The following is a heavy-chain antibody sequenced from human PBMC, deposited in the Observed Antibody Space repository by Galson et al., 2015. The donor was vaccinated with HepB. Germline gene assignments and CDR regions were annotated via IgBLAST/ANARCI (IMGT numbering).Heavy chain of an antibody. J-gene: IGHJ3*02. CDR1: GYRFTSYW. D-gene: IGHD1-26*01. Sequence: QSGAEVKKPGESLKISCKDSGYRFTSYWIGWVRQMPGKGLEWMGIIYPGDSDTRYSPSFQGQVTISADKSISTAYLQWSSLKASDTAMYYCARLSAEWELLRPSAFDIWGQGTMVTVSS. CDR3: ARLSAEWELLRPSAFDI. CDR2: IYPGDSDT. V-gene: IGHV5-51*03.